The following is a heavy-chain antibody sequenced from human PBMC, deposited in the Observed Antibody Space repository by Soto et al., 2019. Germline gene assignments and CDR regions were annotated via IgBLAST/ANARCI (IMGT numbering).Heavy chain of an antibody. D-gene: IGHD2-15*01. CDR1: GGSVSSGSYY. Sequence: QVQLQESGPGLVKPSETLSLTCTVSGGSVSSGSYYWSWIRQPPGKGLEWIGYIYYSGSTNYNPSLTSRVTISVDTSKNQFYLKLSSVTAADTAVYYCARDGSGGSFHFDYWGQGTLVTVSS. V-gene: IGHV4-61*01. CDR3: ARDGSGGSFHFDY. J-gene: IGHJ4*02. CDR2: IYYSGST.